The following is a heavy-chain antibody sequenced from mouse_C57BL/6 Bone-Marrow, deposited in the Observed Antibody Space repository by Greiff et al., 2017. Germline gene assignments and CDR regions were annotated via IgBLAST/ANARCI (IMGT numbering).Heavy chain of an antibody. CDR3: AREGYAWFAY. CDR1: GYAFSSYW. V-gene: IGHV1-80*01. J-gene: IGHJ3*01. D-gene: IGHD2-10*02. CDR2: IYPGDGDT. Sequence: VQLQQSGAELVKPGASVKISCKASGYAFSSYWMNWVKQRPGKGLEWIGQIYPGDGDTNYNGKFKGKATLTADKSSSTAYMQLRSMTSEDSAVYFCAREGYAWFAYWGQGTLVTVSA.